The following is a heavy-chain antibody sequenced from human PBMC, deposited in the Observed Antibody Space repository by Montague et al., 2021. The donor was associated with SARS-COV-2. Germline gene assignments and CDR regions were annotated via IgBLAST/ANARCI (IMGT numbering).Heavy chain of an antibody. J-gene: IGHJ5*02. V-gene: IGHV4-61*01. CDR2: IYYSGST. CDR1: GADVSRGNYY. D-gene: IGHD3-10*01. CDR3: AREVSGSYYNGWFDP. Sequence: SETLSLTCSVSGADVSRGNYYWSWIRQPPGKGLEWIGYIYYSGSTKYXXXVERRVTISVDTSKNQFSLKLSSVTAADTAVYYCAREVSGSYYNGWFDPWGQGTLITVSS.